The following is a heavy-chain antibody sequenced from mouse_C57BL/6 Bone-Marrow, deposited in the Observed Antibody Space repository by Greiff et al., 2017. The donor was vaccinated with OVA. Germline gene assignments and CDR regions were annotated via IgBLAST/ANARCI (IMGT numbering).Heavy chain of an antibody. CDR1: GYTFTSYW. V-gene: IGHV1-52*01. D-gene: IGHD2-2*01. CDR3: AREDWFYAMDY. J-gene: IGHJ4*01. CDR2: IDPSDSET. Sequence: QVQLQQPGAELVRPGSSVKLSCKASGYTFTSYWMHWVKQRPIQGLEWIGNIDPSDSETHYNQKFKDKATLTVDKSSSTAYMQLSSLTSEDSAVYYCAREDWFYAMDYWGQGTSVTVSS.